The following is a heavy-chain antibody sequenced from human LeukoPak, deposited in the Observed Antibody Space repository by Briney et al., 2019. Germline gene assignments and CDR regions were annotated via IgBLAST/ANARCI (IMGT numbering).Heavy chain of an antibody. V-gene: IGHV6-1*01. Sequence: SQTLSLTCAISGDSVSSNSGAWNWIRQSPSRGLEWLGRTYYRSQWSNDFALSVKSRISINPDTSKNHFSLQLNSVTPEDTAVYYCARMAGATRSFDYWGQGALVTVSS. CDR1: GDSVSSNSGA. CDR2: TYYRSQWSN. CDR3: ARMAGATRSFDY. J-gene: IGHJ4*02. D-gene: IGHD1-26*01.